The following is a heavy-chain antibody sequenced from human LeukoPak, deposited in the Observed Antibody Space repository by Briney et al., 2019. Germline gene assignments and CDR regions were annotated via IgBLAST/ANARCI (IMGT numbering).Heavy chain of an antibody. CDR1: GGSISSSSYY. J-gene: IGHJ5*02. CDR3: ARALYYYDSSGDNWFDP. D-gene: IGHD3-22*01. V-gene: IGHV4-39*07. Sequence: SETLSLTCTVSGGSISSSSYYWGWIRQPPGKGLEWIGSIYYSGSTYYNPSLKSRVTISVDTSKNQFSLKLSSVTAADTAVYYCARALYYYDSSGDNWFDPWGQGTLVTVSS. CDR2: IYYSGST.